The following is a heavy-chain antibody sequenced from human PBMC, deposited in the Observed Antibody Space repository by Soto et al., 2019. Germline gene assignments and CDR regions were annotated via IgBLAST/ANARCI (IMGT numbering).Heavy chain of an antibody. Sequence: QVQLVESGGGLVKPGGSLRLSCAASGFTFSDYYMSWIRQAPGKGLERVSHISSSGSTIYYADSVKGRFTISRDNVKNSLYLQMNSLRAEDTAVYYCARQKAWTGEWLSLYAPGMDVWGQGTTVTVSS. V-gene: IGHV3-11*01. D-gene: IGHD3-22*01. CDR1: GFTFSDYY. CDR2: ISSSGSTI. J-gene: IGHJ6*02. CDR3: ARQKAWTGEWLSLYAPGMDV.